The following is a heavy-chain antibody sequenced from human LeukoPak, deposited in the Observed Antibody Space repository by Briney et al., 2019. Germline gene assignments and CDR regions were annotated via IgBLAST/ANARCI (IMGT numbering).Heavy chain of an antibody. CDR1: GFTFRSHG. V-gene: IGHV3-33*01. J-gene: IGHJ4*02. CDR3: ARDMDSSSHYFDY. Sequence: GGSLRLSCAASGFTFRSHGMHWVRQAPGKGLQWVGVIWCDGSNSYYADSVKGRFTISRDNSKNTLYLQMNSLRAEDTAVYYCARDMDSSSHYFDYWGQGALVTVSS. D-gene: IGHD6-6*01. CDR2: IWCDGSNS.